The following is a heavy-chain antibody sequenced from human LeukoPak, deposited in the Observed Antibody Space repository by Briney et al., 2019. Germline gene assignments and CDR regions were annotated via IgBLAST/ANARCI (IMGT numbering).Heavy chain of an antibody. D-gene: IGHD3-22*01. Sequence: GASVKVSCKASGYTFTGYYMHWVRQAPGQGLEWMGWINPNSGGTNYAQKFQGRVTMTRDTSISTAYMELSSLRSDDTALYYCARPYYYHSGGYYYDHWGQGTLVPVSS. J-gene: IGHJ5*02. V-gene: IGHV1-2*02. CDR2: INPNSGGT. CDR1: GYTFTGYY. CDR3: ARPYYYHSGGYYYDH.